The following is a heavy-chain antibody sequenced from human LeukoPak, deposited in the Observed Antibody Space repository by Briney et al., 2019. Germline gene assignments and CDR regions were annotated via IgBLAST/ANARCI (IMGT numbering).Heavy chain of an antibody. CDR1: GGTFSSYT. V-gene: IGHV1-69*02. Sequence: SVKVSCKASGGTFSSYTISWVRQAPGQGLEWMGRIIPILGIANYAQKFQGRVTITADRSTSTAYMELSSLRSEDTAVYYCAAQPPYCSSTSCYLAAFDIWGQGTMVTVSS. J-gene: IGHJ3*02. D-gene: IGHD2-2*01. CDR3: AAQPPYCSSTSCYLAAFDI. CDR2: IIPILGIA.